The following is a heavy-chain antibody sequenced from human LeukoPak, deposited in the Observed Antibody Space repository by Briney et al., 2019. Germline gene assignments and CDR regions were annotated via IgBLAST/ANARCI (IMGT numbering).Heavy chain of an antibody. D-gene: IGHD4-11*01. CDR2: ISGSGVCK. CDR1: GFTSSRYV. V-gene: IGHV3-23*01. J-gene: IGHJ6*03. CDR3: AKEPISRGPYTYYDYFMDV. Sequence: RGSLRLTSAASGFTSSRYVISTVPEAPRKGLEGVSAISGSGVCKYYAVSVKGRFTISRDNAKNTLYLQMNSLRAEDTAVYYCAKEPISRGPYTYYDYFMDVWGKGTTVTVSS.